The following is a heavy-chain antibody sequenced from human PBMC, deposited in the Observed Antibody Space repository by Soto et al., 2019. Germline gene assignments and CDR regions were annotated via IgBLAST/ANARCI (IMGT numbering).Heavy chain of an antibody. J-gene: IGHJ6*02. CDR1: GFTFSNAW. Sequence: GGSLRLSXAASGFTFSNAWMSWVRQAPGKGLEWVGRIKSKTDGGTTDYAAPVKGRFTISRDDSKNTLYLQMNSLKTEDTAVYYCTTGDPMDYYYYYGMDVWGQGTTVTVSS. CDR2: IKSKTDGGTT. CDR3: TTGDPMDYYYYYGMDV. D-gene: IGHD3-16*01. V-gene: IGHV3-15*01.